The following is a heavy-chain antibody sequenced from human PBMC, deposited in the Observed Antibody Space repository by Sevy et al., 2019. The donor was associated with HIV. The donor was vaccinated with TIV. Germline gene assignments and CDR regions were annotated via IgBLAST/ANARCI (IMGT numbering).Heavy chain of an antibody. Sequence: QAGGSLRLSCAASGFTFSSYAMSWVRQAPGKGLEWVSAISGSGGSTYYADSVKGRFTISRDNSKNTLYLQMNSLRAEDTAVYYCAKDLYGGSYRGMNWFDPWGQGTLVTVSS. CDR2: ISGSGGST. CDR3: AKDLYGGSYRGMNWFDP. J-gene: IGHJ5*02. D-gene: IGHD1-26*01. CDR1: GFTFSSYA. V-gene: IGHV3-23*01.